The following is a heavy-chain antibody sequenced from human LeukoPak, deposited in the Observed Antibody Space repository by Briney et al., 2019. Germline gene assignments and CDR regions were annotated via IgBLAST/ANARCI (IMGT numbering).Heavy chain of an antibody. CDR2: IIPILGIA. CDR3: ARVTYYYDSSGYYEA. CDR1: GCTFSSYA. V-gene: IGHV1-69*04. Sequence: SVTLSFKASGCTFSSYAISWVRQAPGQGLGWMGRIIPILGIANYAQKFQGRVTITADKSTSTAYMELSSLRSEDTAVYYCARVTYYYDSSGYYEAWGQGTLVTVSS. J-gene: IGHJ4*02. D-gene: IGHD3-22*01.